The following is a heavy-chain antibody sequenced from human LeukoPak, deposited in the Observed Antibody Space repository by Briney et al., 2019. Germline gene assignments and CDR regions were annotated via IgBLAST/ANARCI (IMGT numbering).Heavy chain of an antibody. J-gene: IGHJ4*02. V-gene: IGHV3-30*18. D-gene: IGHD2-2*01. CDR1: GFTFSSYG. CDR2: ISYDGSNK. CDR3: AKDAVVVVPAANYFDY. Sequence: PGGSLRLSCAASGFTFSSYGMHWVRQAPGKGLEWVAVISYDGSNKYYADSVKGRFTISRDNSKNTLYLQMNSLRAEDTAVYYCAKDAVVVVPAANYFDYWGQGTLVTVSS.